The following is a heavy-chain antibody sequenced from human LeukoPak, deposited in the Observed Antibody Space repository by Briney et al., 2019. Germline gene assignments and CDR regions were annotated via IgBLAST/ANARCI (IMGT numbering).Heavy chain of an antibody. CDR2: IIPIFGTA. D-gene: IGHD3-22*01. J-gene: IGHJ4*02. V-gene: IGHV1-69*05. CDR1: GGTFSSYA. CDR3: ARSTRRYYYDSSGYYDPFDY. Sequence: SVKASCKASGGTFSSYAISWVRQAPGQGLEWMGRIIPIFGTANYAQKFQGRVTITTDESTSTAYMELSSLRSEDTAVYYCARSTRRYYYDSSGYYDPFDYWGQGTLVTVSS.